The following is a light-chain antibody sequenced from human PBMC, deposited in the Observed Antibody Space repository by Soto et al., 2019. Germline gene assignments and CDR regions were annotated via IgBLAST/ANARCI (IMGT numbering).Light chain of an antibody. Sequence: DIQMTQSPSTLSASVGDRVTITCRASQSVNIWLAWYQQKPGKAPKLLIYKASSLESGVPSSFSGSGSGKEFTLTISSLQPDDFAASSCQRYNTSSRTFGQGTKVEIK. CDR2: KAS. J-gene: IGKJ1*01. V-gene: IGKV1-5*03. CDR3: QRYNTSSRT. CDR1: QSVNIW.